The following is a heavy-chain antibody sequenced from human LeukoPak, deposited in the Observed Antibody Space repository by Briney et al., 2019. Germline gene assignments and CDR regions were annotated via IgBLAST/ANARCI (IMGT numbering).Heavy chain of an antibody. CDR2: VHYDGTT. J-gene: IGHJ4*02. CDR3: ARGSTRADDY. V-gene: IGHV4-59*11. CDR1: GASISSHY. D-gene: IGHD2/OR15-2a*01. Sequence: SETLSLTCIVSGASISSHYWSWIRQPPGKRLEWIGYVHYDGTTNQNPSLKSRVAISIDTSRNQMSLKLYSMTAADTAMYYCARGSTRADDYWGQGILVTVS.